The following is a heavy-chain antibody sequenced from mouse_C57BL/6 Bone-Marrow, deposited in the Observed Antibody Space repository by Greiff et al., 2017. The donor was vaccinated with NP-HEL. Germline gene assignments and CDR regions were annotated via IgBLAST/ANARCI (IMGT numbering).Heavy chain of an antibody. CDR1: EYEFPSHD. Sequence: DVKLVESGGGLVQPGESLKLSCESNEYEFPSHDMSWVRKTPEKRLELVAAINSDGGSTYYPDTMERRFIISRDNTKKTLYLQMSSLRSEDTALYYCARQKPFITTVVGSFDYWGQGTTLTVSS. CDR3: ARQKPFITTVVGSFDY. J-gene: IGHJ2*01. D-gene: IGHD1-1*01. V-gene: IGHV5-2*01. CDR2: INSDGGST.